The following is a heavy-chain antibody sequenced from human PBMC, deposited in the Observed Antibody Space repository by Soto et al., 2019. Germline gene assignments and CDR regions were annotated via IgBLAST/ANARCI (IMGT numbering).Heavy chain of an antibody. D-gene: IGHD4-4*01. V-gene: IGHV1-69*13. CDR1: GDTFGRFT. CDR2: IKPISDIT. Sequence: SVKVSCKASGDTFGRFTINWVRQAPGQGLEWMGGIKPISDITNYAQRFQGGVTFTADASTGTVYLELSSLRSEDTAMYYCARDPSTINKLIGVWFDPWGQGTLVTVSS. CDR3: ARDPSTINKLIGVWFDP. J-gene: IGHJ5*02.